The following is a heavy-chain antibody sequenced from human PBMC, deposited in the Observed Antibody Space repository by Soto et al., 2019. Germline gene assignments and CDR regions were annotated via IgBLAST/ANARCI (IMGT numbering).Heavy chain of an antibody. CDR1: GFSFSTYS. CDR2: ISGTSSAM. CDR3: ARGHSIDY. Sequence: EVQLVESGGGLVQPGGSLGLSCATSGFSFSTYSMNWVRQAPGKGLEWISYISGTSSAMYYADSVEGRFTISRDNAKNSLYLQMNSLRAEDTAVYYCARGHSIDYWGQGILVTVSS. V-gene: IGHV3-48*01. J-gene: IGHJ4*02. D-gene: IGHD5-18*01.